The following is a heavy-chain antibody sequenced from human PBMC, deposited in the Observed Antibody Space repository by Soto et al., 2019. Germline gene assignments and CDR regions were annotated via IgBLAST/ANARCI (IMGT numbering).Heavy chain of an antibody. CDR1: GFSLSTSGVG. Sequence: QITLKESGPPLVKPTQTLTVTCSFSGFSLSTSGVGVAWIRQPPGKALEWLALIYWDGDKRYSPFLKSRLTITKDTSENQVVLTLSNMDPVDTATYYCAHKGGRGAAMDVWGQGTTVTVSS. V-gene: IGHV2-5*02. CDR3: AHKGGRGAAMDV. CDR2: IYWDGDK. D-gene: IGHD2-15*01. J-gene: IGHJ6*02.